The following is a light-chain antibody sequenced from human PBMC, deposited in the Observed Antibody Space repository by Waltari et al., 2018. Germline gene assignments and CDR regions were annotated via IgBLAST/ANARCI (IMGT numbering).Light chain of an antibody. V-gene: IGLV3-1*01. CDR2: QDS. CDR1: KLEDRY. Sequence: SYELTQSPSVSVSPVQTASISCSGDKLEDRYVCWYQQKPGQSPVLVLHQDSKRPSGIPERFSGVNSGNTATLTISETQSMDEADYYCQAWDRNTYVVFGGGTKLTVL. J-gene: IGLJ2*01. CDR3: QAWDRNTYVV.